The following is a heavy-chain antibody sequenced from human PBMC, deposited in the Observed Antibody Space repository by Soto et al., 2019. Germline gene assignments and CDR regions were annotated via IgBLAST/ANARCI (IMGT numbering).Heavy chain of an antibody. Sequence: EVQLVESGGGLVKPGGSLRLSCAASGFTFSSYSMNWVRQAPGKGLEWVSSISSSSSYIYYADSVKGRFTISRDNAKNSLYLQMNSLRAEDTAVYYCAIGGDGYNPGFDYWGQGTLVTVSS. V-gene: IGHV3-21*01. CDR1: GFTFSSYS. J-gene: IGHJ4*02. CDR3: AIGGDGYNPGFDY. D-gene: IGHD5-12*01. CDR2: ISSSSSYI.